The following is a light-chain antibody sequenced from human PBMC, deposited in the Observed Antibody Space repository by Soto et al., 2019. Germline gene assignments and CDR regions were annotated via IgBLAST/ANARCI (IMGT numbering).Light chain of an antibody. CDR3: CSYTTSNTRQIV. V-gene: IGLV2-14*01. J-gene: IGLJ1*01. CDR1: SSDVGGYNY. CDR2: DVS. Sequence: QSALTQPASVSGSPGQSITISCTGTSSDVGGYNYVSWYQQHPGKAPKFMIYDVSNRPSGVSNRFSGSKSGNTASLTISGXXXYDEADYYCCSYTTSNTRQIVFGTGTKVTVL.